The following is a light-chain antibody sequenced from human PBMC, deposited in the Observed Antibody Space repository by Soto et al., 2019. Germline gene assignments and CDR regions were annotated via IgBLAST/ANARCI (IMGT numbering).Light chain of an antibody. V-gene: IGKV3-20*01. CDR3: QQYGSSPRYT. CDR1: QSVSNSY. CDR2: GAS. J-gene: IGKJ2*01. Sequence: EIVLTQSPGTLSLSPGERATLSCRASQSVSNSYLAWYQQKPGQAPRLLIYGASPRATGIPDRFSGSGSGIDFTLTISRLEPEDFAVYYCQQYGSSPRYTFGQGTKLEIK.